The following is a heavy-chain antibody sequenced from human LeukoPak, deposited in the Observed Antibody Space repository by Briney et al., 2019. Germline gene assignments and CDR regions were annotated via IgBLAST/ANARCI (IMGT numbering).Heavy chain of an antibody. CDR1: GFTFSSYG. Sequence: PGGSLRLSCAASGFTFSSYGMHWVRQAPGKGLEWVTFTRYDGGNKYHADSVKGRFTISRDNSKNTLYLQMNSLRPEDTAVYYCAKNIQSGSYPVTIGYWGQGTLVIVSS. J-gene: IGHJ4*02. CDR2: TRYDGGNK. D-gene: IGHD1-26*01. V-gene: IGHV3-30*02. CDR3: AKNIQSGSYPVTIGY.